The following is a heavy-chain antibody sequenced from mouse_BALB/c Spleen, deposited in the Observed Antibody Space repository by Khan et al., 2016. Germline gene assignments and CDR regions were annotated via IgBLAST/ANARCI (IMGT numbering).Heavy chain of an antibody. V-gene: IGHV3-8*02. Sequence: EVQLQESGPSLVKPSQTLSLTCSVTGDSITSGYWNWIRKFPGNKLEYMGYISYSGSTYYNPSLKSRISITRDTSKSHYYLQLNFLTTEDTAKYYCAGDYGHFFDSGGQGTTLTVSA. J-gene: IGHJ2*01. CDR3: AGDYGHFFDS. D-gene: IGHD1-1*02. CDR2: ISYSGST. CDR1: GDSITSGY.